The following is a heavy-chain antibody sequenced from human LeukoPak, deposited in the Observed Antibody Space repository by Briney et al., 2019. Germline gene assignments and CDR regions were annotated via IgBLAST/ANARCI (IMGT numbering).Heavy chain of an antibody. CDR3: AKDKYSSSSVFDY. Sequence: GGSLRVSRAASGFTFSSYGMHWVRQAPGKGLEWVAFIRYDGSNKYYADSVKGRFTISRDNSKNTLYLQMNSLRAEDTAVYYCAKDKYSSSSVFDYWGQGTLVTVSS. V-gene: IGHV3-30*02. D-gene: IGHD6-6*01. J-gene: IGHJ4*02. CDR1: GFTFSSYG. CDR2: IRYDGSNK.